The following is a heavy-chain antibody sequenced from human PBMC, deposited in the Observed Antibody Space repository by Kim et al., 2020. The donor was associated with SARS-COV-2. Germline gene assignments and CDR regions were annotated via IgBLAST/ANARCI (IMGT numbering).Heavy chain of an antibody. CDR3: AKNLLDSSSWYDYYYYGMDG. Sequence: GGSLRLSCAASGFTFDDYAMHWVRQAPGKGLEWVSGISWNSGSIGYADSVKGRFTISRDNAKNSLYLQMNSLRAEDTALYYCAKNLLDSSSWYDYYYYGMDGRGQGTTVTVSS. J-gene: IGHJ6*02. CDR1: GFTFDDYA. D-gene: IGHD6-13*01. V-gene: IGHV3-9*01. CDR2: ISWNSGSI.